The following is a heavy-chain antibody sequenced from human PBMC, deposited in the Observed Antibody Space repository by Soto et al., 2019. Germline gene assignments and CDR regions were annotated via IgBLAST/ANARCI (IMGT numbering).Heavy chain of an antibody. CDR2: INHSGSA. CDR3: ARGRGTHIVVVTARTPYYYGMDV. D-gene: IGHD2-21*02. V-gene: IGHV4-34*01. CDR1: GGSFSGYY. J-gene: IGHJ6*02. Sequence: SETLSLTCAVYGGSFSGYYWSFIRQPPGKGLDWIGEINHSGSANYNPSLKIRVTISVYTSKNQFSRKLSSVTAADTAVYYCARGRGTHIVVVTARTPYYYGMDVWGQGTKVTVS.